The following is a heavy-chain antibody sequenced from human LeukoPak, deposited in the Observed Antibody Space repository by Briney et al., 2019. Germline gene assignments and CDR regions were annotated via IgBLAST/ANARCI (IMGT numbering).Heavy chain of an antibody. D-gene: IGHD4-11*01. CDR1: GFSFGSHP. CDR2: ITGSGDYT. Sequence: PGGSLRLSCAASGFSFGSHPMNWVRQAPGKGLEWVSGITGSGDYTYYIDSVQGRFTISRDNSKNMLFLQMNSLRAEDTAVYYCARDAYINYARSRAFDYWGQGTLVTVSS. J-gene: IGHJ4*02. V-gene: IGHV3-23*01. CDR3: ARDAYINYARSRAFDY.